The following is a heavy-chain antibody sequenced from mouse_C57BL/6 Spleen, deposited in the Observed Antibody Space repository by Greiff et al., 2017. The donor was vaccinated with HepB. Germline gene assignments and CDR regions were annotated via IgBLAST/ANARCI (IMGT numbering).Heavy chain of an antibody. V-gene: IGHV1-82*01. CDR3: ARGDYDYEVYFDY. J-gene: IGHJ2*01. Sequence: VQLQQSGPELVKPGASVKISCKASGYAFSSSWMNWVKQRPGKGLEWIGRIYPGDGDTNYNGKFKGKATLTADKSSSTAYMQLGSLTSEDSAVYFCARGDYDYEVYFDYWGQGTTLTVSS. CDR1: GYAFSSSW. D-gene: IGHD2-4*01. CDR2: IYPGDGDT.